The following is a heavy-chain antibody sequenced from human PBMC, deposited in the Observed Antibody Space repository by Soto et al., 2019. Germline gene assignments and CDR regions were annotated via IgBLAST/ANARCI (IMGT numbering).Heavy chain of an antibody. D-gene: IGHD3-16*01. CDR1: GGTFSSYA. V-gene: IGHV1-69*13. Sequence: SVKVSFKAAGGTFSSYAISWVRQAPGQGLEWMGGIIPIFGTANYAQKFQGRVTITADESTSTAYMELSSLRSEDTAVYYCARTLSSWGDYYYYGMDVWGQGTTVTVSS. CDR2: IIPIFGTA. CDR3: ARTLSSWGDYYYYGMDV. J-gene: IGHJ6*02.